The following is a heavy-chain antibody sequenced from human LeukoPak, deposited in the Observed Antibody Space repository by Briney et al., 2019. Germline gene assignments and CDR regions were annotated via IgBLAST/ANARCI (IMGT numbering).Heavy chain of an antibody. V-gene: IGHV5-10-1*01. CDR3: ATSGRSPGDAFDI. D-gene: IGHD1-26*01. J-gene: IGHJ3*02. CDR2: IDPSDSYT. CDR1: GYSFTSYW. Sequence: GESLKISCKGSGYSFTSYWISWVRQMPGKCLEWMGRIDPSDSYTNYSPSFQGHVTISADKSISTAYLQWSSLEASDTAMYYCATSGRSPGDAFDIWGQGTMVTVSS.